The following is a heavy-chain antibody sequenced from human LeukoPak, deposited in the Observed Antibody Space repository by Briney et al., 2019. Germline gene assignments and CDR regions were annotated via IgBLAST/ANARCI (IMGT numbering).Heavy chain of an antibody. CDR2: ISGSGGST. CDR3: AIDLYASGSRTTDLDY. V-gene: IGHV3-23*01. D-gene: IGHD3-10*01. J-gene: IGHJ4*01. CDR1: GFTFSSYA. Sequence: GGSLRLSCAASGFTFSSYAMSWVRQAPGKGLDWVSAISGSGGSTYYADSVKGRFTISRDNSKNTLYLQMNSLRVEDTAVYYCAIDLYASGSRTTDLDYWGQGTLVTVSS.